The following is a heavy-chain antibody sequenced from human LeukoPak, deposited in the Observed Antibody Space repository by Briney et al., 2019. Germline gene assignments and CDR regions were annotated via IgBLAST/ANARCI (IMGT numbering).Heavy chain of an antibody. V-gene: IGHV1-2*04. CDR3: AREICTNGVCCFDY. D-gene: IGHD2-8*01. J-gene: IGHJ4*02. Sequence: ASVKVSCKASGYTFTSYGISWVRQAPGQGLEWMGWINPNSGGTNYAQKFQGWVTMTRDTSISTAYMELSRLRSDDTAVYYCAREICTNGVCCFDYWGQGTLVTVSS. CDR2: INPNSGGT. CDR1: GYTFTSYG.